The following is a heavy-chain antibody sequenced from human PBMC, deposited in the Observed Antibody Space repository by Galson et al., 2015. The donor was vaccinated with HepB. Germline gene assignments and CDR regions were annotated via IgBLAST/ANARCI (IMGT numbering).Heavy chain of an antibody. D-gene: IGHD3-22*01. CDR1: GFTFSSYW. CDR3: ATDRSDYYDSSGYPRGY. J-gene: IGHJ4*02. CDR2: IKQDGSEK. V-gene: IGHV3-7*01. Sequence: SLRLSCAASGFTFSSYWMSWVRQAPGKGLEWVANIKQDGSEKYYVDSVKGRFTISRDNAKDSLYLQMNSLRAEDTAVYYCATDRSDYYDSSGYPRGYWGQGTLVTVSS.